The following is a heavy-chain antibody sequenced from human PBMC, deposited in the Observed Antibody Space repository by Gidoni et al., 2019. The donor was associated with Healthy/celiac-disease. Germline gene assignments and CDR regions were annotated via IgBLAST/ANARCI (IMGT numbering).Heavy chain of an antibody. CDR3: AKDRGRGGGNSFWYFXL. V-gene: IGHV3-9*01. CDR1: GFTFDDYA. CDR2: ISWNSGSI. J-gene: IGHJ2*01. D-gene: IGHD2-21*02. Sequence: EVQLVESGGGLVQPGRSLRLSCAASGFTFDDYAMHWVRQAPGKGLEWVSGISWNSGSIGYADSVKGRFTISRDNAKNSLYLQMNSLRAEDTALYYCAKDRGRGGGNSFWYFXLXGRGTL.